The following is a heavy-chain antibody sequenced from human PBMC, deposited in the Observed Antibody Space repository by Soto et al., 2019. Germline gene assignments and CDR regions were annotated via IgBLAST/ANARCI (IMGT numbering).Heavy chain of an antibody. D-gene: IGHD1-26*01. Sequence: SETLSLTCTVSGCSVSSGNYYWSWIRQPPGKGLEWIGYIYYSASTNYNPSLKSRVTISVDTSKNQFSLKLTSVTAADTALYYCARFLVGTSRGGWFDPWGQGTLVTVSS. V-gene: IGHV4-61*01. CDR1: GCSVSSGNYY. CDR3: ARFLVGTSRGGWFDP. J-gene: IGHJ5*02. CDR2: IYYSAST.